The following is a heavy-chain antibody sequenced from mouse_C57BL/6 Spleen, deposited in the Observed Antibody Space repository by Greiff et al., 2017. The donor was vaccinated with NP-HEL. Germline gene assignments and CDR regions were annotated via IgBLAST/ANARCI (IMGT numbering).Heavy chain of an antibody. CDR2: ISGGGGNT. Sequence: EVMLVESGGGLVKPGGSLKLSCAASGFTFSSYTMSWVRQTPEKRLEWVATISGGGGNTYYPDSVKGRFTISRDNAKNTLYLQMSSLRSEDTALYYCARHPLNLLLRYFDYWGQGTTLTVSS. CDR1: GFTFSSYT. V-gene: IGHV5-9*01. J-gene: IGHJ2*01. D-gene: IGHD1-1*01. CDR3: ARHPLNLLLRYFDY.